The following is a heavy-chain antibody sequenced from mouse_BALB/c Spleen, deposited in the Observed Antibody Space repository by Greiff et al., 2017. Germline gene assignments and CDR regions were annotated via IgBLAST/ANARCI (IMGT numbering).Heavy chain of an antibody. CDR1: GFNIKDYY. Sequence: EVQLQQSGAELVRPGALVKLSCKASGFNIKDYYMHWVKQRPEQGLEWIGWIDPENGNTIYDPKFQGKASITADTSSNTAYLQLSSLTSEDTAVYYCARSRGYGAMDDWGQGTSGTVSS. CDR3: ARSRGYGAMDD. J-gene: IGHJ4*01. CDR2: IDPENGNT. D-gene: IGHD3-1*01. V-gene: IGHV14-1*02.